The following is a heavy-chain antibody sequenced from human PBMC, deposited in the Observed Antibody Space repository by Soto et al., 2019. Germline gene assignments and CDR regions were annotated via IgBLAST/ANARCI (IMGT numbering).Heavy chain of an antibody. CDR3: ASSYGSGRAFDI. V-gene: IGHV4-59*01. D-gene: IGHD3-10*01. J-gene: IGHJ3*02. Sequence: PSETLSLTCTVSGGSIRSYYWRWIRQPPGKGLEWIGHIYYSGSTNYNPPLKSRVTISVDTSKNQFSLKLSSVTAADTAVYYCASSYGSGRAFDIWGQGTMVTVSS. CDR2: IYYSGST. CDR1: GGSIRSYY.